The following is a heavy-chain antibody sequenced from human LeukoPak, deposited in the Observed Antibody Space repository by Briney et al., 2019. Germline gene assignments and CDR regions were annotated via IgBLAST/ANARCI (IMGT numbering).Heavy chain of an antibody. CDR2: IQHDGGRT. D-gene: IGHD4-23*01. Sequence: GRSLRLSCAASGFSFSTYTMNWVRQAPGKGLERVAGIQHDGGRTYYADSVKGRFTISRDNSKNTLYLEMNSLTPEDTALYYCARDHYGGNSWDWYFDLWGRGILVTVSS. CDR1: GFSFSTYT. V-gene: IGHV3-30-3*01. J-gene: IGHJ2*01. CDR3: ARDHYGGNSWDWYFDL.